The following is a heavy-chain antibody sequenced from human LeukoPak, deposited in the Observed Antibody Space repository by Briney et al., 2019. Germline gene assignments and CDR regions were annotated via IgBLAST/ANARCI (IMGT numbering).Heavy chain of an antibody. CDR1: GGSISSYY. Sequence: PSETLSLTRTVSGGSISSYYWSWIRQPPGKGLEWIGYIYYSGSTNYNPSLKSRVTISVDTSKNQFSLKLSSVTAADTAVYYCARHQRYRTYYYYGMDVWGQGTTVTVSS. V-gene: IGHV4-59*08. CDR3: ARHQRYRTYYYYGMDV. CDR2: IYYSGST. D-gene: IGHD1-1*01. J-gene: IGHJ6*02.